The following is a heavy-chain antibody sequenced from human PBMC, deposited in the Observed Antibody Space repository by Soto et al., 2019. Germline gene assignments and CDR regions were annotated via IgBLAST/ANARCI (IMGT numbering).Heavy chain of an antibody. D-gene: IGHD6-13*01. J-gene: IGHJ4*02. V-gene: IGHV4-34*01. CDR3: ARLYPPLRGSSWLDY. CDR1: GGSFSGYY. CDR2: INHSGST. Sequence: SETLSLTCAVYGGSFSGYYWSWIRQPPGKGLEWIGEINHSGSTNSNPSLKSRVTISVDTSKNQFSLKLSSVTAADTAVYYCARLYPPLRGSSWLDYWGQGTLVTVSS.